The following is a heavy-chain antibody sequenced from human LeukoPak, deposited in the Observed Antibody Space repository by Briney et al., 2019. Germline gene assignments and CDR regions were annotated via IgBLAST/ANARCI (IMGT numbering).Heavy chain of an antibody. D-gene: IGHD3-10*01. J-gene: IGHJ4*02. V-gene: IGHV4-30-4*07. CDR1: GGSMKTADYS. CDR2: IYYSGNT. CDR3: ARTRRIRLWFGPYFDY. Sequence: PSQTLSLTCVVSGGSMKTADYSWSWIRQSPAKGLEWLGLIYYSGNTYYNPSLKSRLAISIETSKNQFSLKLSSVTAADTAVYYCARTRRIRLWFGPYFDYWGQGTLVTVSS.